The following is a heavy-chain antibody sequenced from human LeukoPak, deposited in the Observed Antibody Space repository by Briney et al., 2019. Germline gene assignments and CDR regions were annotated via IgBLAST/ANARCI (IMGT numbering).Heavy chain of an antibody. J-gene: IGHJ4*02. V-gene: IGHV3-74*01. CDR1: GFTFSRSW. D-gene: IGHD3-10*01. CDR2: INSDGDRT. CDR3: ARASLLWFGEEVLDY. Sequence: QAGGSLRLSCEASGFTFSRSWIHWVRQAPGKGLVWVSRINSDGDRTNYADSVEGRFTISRDNDKNTVFLQMNSLRVEDTAVYHCARASLLWFGEEVLDYWGQGTLVTVSS.